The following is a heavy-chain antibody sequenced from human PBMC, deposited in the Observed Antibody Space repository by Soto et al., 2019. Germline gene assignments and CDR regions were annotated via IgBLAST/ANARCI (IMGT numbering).Heavy chain of an antibody. Sequence: QVTLKESGPVLVKPTETLTLTCTVSGFSLSNGRMGVSWIRQPPGKALEWLAHIFSSDEKSYSTSLKSRLTISKDTSKSQVVLIMTNMDPVDTATYYCARMGYSYGYVAEYFQHWGQGTLVTVSS. V-gene: IGHV2-26*01. CDR2: IFSSDEK. D-gene: IGHD5-18*01. CDR3: ARMGYSYGYVAEYFQH. CDR1: GFSLSNGRMG. J-gene: IGHJ1*01.